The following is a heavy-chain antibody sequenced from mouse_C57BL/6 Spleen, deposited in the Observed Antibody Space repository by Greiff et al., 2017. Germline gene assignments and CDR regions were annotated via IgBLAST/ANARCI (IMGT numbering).Heavy chain of an antibody. CDR2: IYPGDGDT. D-gene: IGHD3-1*01. V-gene: IGHV1-82*01. CDR1: GYAFSSSW. Sequence: QVQLKESGPELVKPGASVKISCKASGYAFSSSWMNWVKQRPGKGLEWIGRIYPGDGDTNYNGKFKGKATLTADKSSSTAYMQLSSLTSEDSAVYFCASSFCFDYWGQGTTLTVSS. J-gene: IGHJ2*01. CDR3: ASSFCFDY.